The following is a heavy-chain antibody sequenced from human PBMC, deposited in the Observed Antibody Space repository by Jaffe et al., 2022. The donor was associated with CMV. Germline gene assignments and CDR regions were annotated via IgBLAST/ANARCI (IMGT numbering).Heavy chain of an antibody. D-gene: IGHD6-13*01. Sequence: QVQLVQSGAEVKKPGSSVKVSCKASGGTFSSYAISWVRQAPGQGLEWMGGIIPIFGTANYAQKFQGRVTITADESTSTAYMELSSLRSEDTAVYYCARVIPYSSSWPQYYYYYGMDVWGQGTTVTVSS. CDR3: ARVIPYSSSWPQYYYYYGMDV. CDR2: IIPIFGTA. V-gene: IGHV1-69*01. J-gene: IGHJ6*02. CDR1: GGTFSSYA.